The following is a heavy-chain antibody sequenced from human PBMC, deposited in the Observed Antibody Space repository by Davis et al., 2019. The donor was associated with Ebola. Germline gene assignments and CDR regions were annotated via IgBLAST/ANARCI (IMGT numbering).Heavy chain of an antibody. Sequence: AASVKVSCKASGYNFNDYYMHWVRQAPGQGLEWMGWINTNTGNPTYAQGFTGRFVFSLDTSVSTAYLQISSLKAEDTAVYYCARGNAAAGGYWGQGTLVTVSS. J-gene: IGHJ4*02. CDR1: GYNFNDYY. CDR3: ARGNAAAGGY. D-gene: IGHD6-13*01. V-gene: IGHV7-4-1*02. CDR2: INTNTGNP.